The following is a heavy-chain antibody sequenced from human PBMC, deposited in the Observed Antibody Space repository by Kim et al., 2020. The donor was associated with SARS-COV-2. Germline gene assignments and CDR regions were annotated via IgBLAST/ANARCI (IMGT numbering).Heavy chain of an antibody. J-gene: IGHJ4*02. CDR1: GGSFSGYY. Sequence: SETLSLTCAVYGGSFSGYYWSWIRQPPGKGLEWIGEINHSGSTNYNPSLKSRVTISVDTSKNQFSLKLSSVTAADTAVYYCARGHGERGYSYGLSYWGQGTLVTVSS. D-gene: IGHD5-18*01. CDR3: ARGHGERGYSYGLSY. CDR2: INHSGST. V-gene: IGHV4-34*01.